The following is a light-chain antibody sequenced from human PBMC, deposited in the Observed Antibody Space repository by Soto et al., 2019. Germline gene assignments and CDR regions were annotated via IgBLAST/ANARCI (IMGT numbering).Light chain of an antibody. CDR3: QQYNNWPPMYT. Sequence: EIVMTQSPATLSVSPGERATLSSRASESVGSNLAWYQQKPGQTPRLLIYGASTRATGIPARFSGSGSGTEFTLTISSLQSEDFAVYYCQQYNNWPPMYTFGQGTKLEI. CDR1: ESVGSN. V-gene: IGKV3-15*01. J-gene: IGKJ2*01. CDR2: GAS.